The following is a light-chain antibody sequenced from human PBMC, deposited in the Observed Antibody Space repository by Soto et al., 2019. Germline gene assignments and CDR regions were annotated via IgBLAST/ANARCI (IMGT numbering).Light chain of an antibody. CDR3: SSYTSSSTHWV. CDR1: SSDVAGYNY. V-gene: IGLV2-14*01. CDR2: EVS. Sequence: QSALTQPASVSGSPGQSITISCTGTSSDVAGYNYVSWYQHHPGKAPKLMIYEVSNRPSGVSNRFSGSKSGNTASLTISGLQAEDEADYSCSSYTSSSTHWVFGGGTKLTVL. J-gene: IGLJ3*02.